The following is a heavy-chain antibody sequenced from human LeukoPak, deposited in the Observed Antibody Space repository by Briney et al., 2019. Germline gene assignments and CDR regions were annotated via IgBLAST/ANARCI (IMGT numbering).Heavy chain of an antibody. CDR2: IYYSRST. Sequence: SETLSLTCTVSGGSISSYYWSWIRQPPGKGLEWIGHIYYSRSTNYNPSLKSRVTISVDTSKNQFSLKLSSVTAADTAVYYCARHYEIKNRYYFDYWGQGTLVTVSS. J-gene: IGHJ4*02. V-gene: IGHV4-59*01. D-gene: IGHD3-9*01. CDR1: GGSISSYY. CDR3: ARHYEIKNRYYFDY.